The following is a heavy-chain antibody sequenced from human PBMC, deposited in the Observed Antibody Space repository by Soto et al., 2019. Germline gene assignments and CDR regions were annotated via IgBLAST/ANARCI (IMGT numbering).Heavy chain of an antibody. CDR2: ISSSSSTI. V-gene: IGHV3-48*01. CDR1: GFTFSSYS. Sequence: EVQLVESGGGLVQPGGSLRLSCAASGFTFSSYSMNWVRQAPGKGLEWVSYISSSSSTIYYADSVKGRFTISRDNAKNSLYLQMNSLRAEDTAVYYCARTYYDFWSGRYYYYYMDVWGKGTTVTVSS. D-gene: IGHD3-3*01. CDR3: ARTYYDFWSGRYYYYYMDV. J-gene: IGHJ6*03.